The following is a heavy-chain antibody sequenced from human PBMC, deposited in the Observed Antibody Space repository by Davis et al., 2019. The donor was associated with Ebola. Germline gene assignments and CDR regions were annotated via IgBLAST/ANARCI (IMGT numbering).Heavy chain of an antibody. V-gene: IGHV1-69*04. CDR1: GYTFTSYG. Sequence: SVKVSYKASGYTFTSYGISWVRQAPGQGLEWMGRIIPILGIANYAQKFQGRVTITADKSTSTAYMELSSLRSEDTAVYYCASWQGSYEGYYYYGMDVWGQGTTVTVSS. CDR2: IIPILGIA. J-gene: IGHJ6*02. CDR3: ASWQGSYEGYYYYGMDV. D-gene: IGHD1-26*01.